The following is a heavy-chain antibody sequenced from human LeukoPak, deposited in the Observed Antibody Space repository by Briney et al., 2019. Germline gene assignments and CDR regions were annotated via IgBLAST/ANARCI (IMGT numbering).Heavy chain of an antibody. CDR2: ISYDGSNK. D-gene: IGHD3-10*01. J-gene: IGHJ4*02. CDR1: GFIFSNYA. CDR3: ARDFGSGSYYAFFDY. V-gene: IGHV3-30*04. Sequence: GGSLRLSCAASGFIFSNYALHWVRQTPGKGLEWVAVISYDGSNKYYADSVKGRFTISRDNSKNTLSLQMNSLRADDTAVYYCARDFGSGSYYAFFDYWGQGTLVTVSS.